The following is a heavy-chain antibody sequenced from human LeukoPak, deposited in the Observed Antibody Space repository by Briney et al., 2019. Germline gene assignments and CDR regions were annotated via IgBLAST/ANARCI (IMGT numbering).Heavy chain of an antibody. CDR3: ARTRIAAAGRNWFDP. CDR1: GYTFTSYG. Sequence: ASVKVSCKASGYTFTSYGISWVRQAPGQGLEWMGWISAYNGNTNYAQKLQGRVTMTTDTSTSTAYMELRSLRSDDTAVYYCARTRIAAAGRNWFDPWGQGTLVTVSS. CDR2: ISAYNGNT. V-gene: IGHV1-18*04. D-gene: IGHD6-13*01. J-gene: IGHJ5*02.